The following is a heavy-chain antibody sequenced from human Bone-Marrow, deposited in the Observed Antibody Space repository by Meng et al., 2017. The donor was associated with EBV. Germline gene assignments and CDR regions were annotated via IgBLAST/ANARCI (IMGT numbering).Heavy chain of an antibody. Sequence: EVQLVESGGGLVKPGGSLRLSCAASGFTCSSYSMNWVRQAPGKGLEWVSSISSSSSYIYYADSVKGRFTISRDNAKNSLYLQMNSLRAEDTAVYYCARDSVDTAMVIPDYYYGMDVWGQGTTVTVSS. CDR2: ISSSSSYI. J-gene: IGHJ6*02. D-gene: IGHD5-18*01. V-gene: IGHV3-21*01. CDR1: GFTCSSYS. CDR3: ARDSVDTAMVIPDYYYGMDV.